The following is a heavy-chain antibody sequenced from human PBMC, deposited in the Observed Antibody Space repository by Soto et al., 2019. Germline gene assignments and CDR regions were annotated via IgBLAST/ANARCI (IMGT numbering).Heavy chain of an antibody. CDR1: GGTFSSYT. J-gene: IGHJ4*02. CDR3: ARGTTVVTAIDY. D-gene: IGHD4-17*01. Sequence: QVQLVQSGAEVKKPGSSVKVSCKASGGTFSSYTISWVRQAPGQGLEWMGRIIPILGIANYAQKFQGRVTITADKSTSNAYMALSSLRSEDTAVYYCARGTTVVTAIDYWGQGTLVTVSS. CDR2: IIPILGIA. V-gene: IGHV1-69*02.